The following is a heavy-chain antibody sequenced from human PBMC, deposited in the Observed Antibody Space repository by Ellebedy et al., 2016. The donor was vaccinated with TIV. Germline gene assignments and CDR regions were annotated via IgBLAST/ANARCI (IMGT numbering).Heavy chain of an antibody. D-gene: IGHD3-3*01. CDR1: GFSFSRYW. CDR2: IKEDGTEK. J-gene: IGHJ4*02. CDR3: ARPLAYDFWSGYDY. Sequence: GGSLRLXXAASGFSFSRYWMSWVRQVPGKGLEWVATIKEDGTEKYYADSVKGRFTISRDNAKNSLYLQMNSLRAEDTAVYYCARPLAYDFWSGYDYWGQGTLVTVSS. V-gene: IGHV3-7*01.